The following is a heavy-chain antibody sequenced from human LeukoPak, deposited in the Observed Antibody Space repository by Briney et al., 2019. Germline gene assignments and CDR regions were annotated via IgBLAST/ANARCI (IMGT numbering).Heavy chain of an antibody. CDR2: VSSSGAST. Sequence: PSGGSLRLSCAASGFTLSSFAMSWVRQAPGKGLEWVSSVSSSGASTFYADSVKGRFTFSRDNSKSTLYLQMNSLRAEDTAIYYCAKDRETTASGTFDYWGQGTLVTVSS. V-gene: IGHV3-23*01. J-gene: IGHJ4*02. CDR1: GFTLSSFA. D-gene: IGHD6-13*01. CDR3: AKDRETTASGTFDY.